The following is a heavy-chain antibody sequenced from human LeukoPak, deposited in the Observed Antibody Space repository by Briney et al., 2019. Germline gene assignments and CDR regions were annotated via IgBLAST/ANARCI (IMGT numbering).Heavy chain of an antibody. J-gene: IGHJ4*02. CDR2: IYSGGST. Sequence: GGSLRLSCAASGLIVGSNYMSWVRQAPGKGLEWVSVIYSGGSTYYADSVKGRFTISRDNSKNTVYLQMNSLRAEDTAVYYCARYSYDSSGYPYYFDYWGQGTLVTVSS. CDR1: GLIVGSNY. D-gene: IGHD3-22*01. V-gene: IGHV3-53*01. CDR3: ARYSYDSSGYPYYFDY.